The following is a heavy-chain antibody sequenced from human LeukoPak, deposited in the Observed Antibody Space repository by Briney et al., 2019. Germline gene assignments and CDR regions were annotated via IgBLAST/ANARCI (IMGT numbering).Heavy chain of an antibody. CDR1: GYTFTSYG. J-gene: IGHJ6*02. CDR3: ARDLHLRDPLYGMDV. CDR2: ISAYNGNT. V-gene: IGHV1-18*01. Sequence: EASVKVSCKASGYTFTSYGISWVRQAPGQGLERMGWISAYNGNTNYAQKLQGRVTMTTDTSTSTAYMELRSLRSDDTAVYYCARDLHLRDPLYGMDVWGQGTTVTVSS.